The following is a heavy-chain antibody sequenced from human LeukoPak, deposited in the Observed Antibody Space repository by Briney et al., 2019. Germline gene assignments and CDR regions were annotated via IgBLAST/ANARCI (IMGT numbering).Heavy chain of an antibody. V-gene: IGHV3-7*01. J-gene: IGHJ5*02. Sequence: TGGSLRLSCAAPGFIFSSNWMGWVRQAPGKGLEWVAHIERDGSQKYYLDSVKGRFTISRDNAKNSLYLQMNSLRVEDTAVYYCARLGLEVGGPNWFDPWGQGTLVTVSS. CDR2: IERDGSQK. D-gene: IGHD1-1*01. CDR1: GFIFSSNW. CDR3: ARLGLEVGGPNWFDP.